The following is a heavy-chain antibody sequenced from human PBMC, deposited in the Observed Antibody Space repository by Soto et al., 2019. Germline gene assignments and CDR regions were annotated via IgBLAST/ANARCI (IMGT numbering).Heavy chain of an antibody. D-gene: IGHD3-3*01. Sequence: PGGSLRLSCAASGVTFSDYYMSWIRQAPGKGLEWVSAISGSGGSTYYADSVKGRFTISRDNSKNTLYLQMNSLRAEDTAVYYCAKDTIFGVVKTYGMDVWGQGTTVTVSS. CDR1: GVTFSDYY. J-gene: IGHJ6*02. CDR3: AKDTIFGVVKTYGMDV. V-gene: IGHV3-23*01. CDR2: ISGSGGST.